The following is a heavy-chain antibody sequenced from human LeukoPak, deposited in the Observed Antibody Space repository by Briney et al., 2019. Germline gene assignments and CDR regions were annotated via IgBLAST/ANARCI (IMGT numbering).Heavy chain of an antibody. V-gene: IGHV6-1*01. J-gene: IGHJ3*02. D-gene: IGHD6-13*01. CDR2: TYYRSKWYN. CDR3: ARDTYSSSWYEEDAFDI. Sequence: SQTLSLTCAISGDSVSSNSAAWNWIRQSPSRGLEWLGRTYYRSKWYNDYAVSVKSRITINPDTSKNQFSLQLSSVTPEDTAVYYCARDTYSSSWYEEDAFDIWGQGTMVTVSS. CDR1: GDSVSSNSAA.